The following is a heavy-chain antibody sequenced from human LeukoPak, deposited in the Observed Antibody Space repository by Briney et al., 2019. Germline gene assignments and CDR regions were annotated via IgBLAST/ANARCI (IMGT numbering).Heavy chain of an antibody. CDR2: IYSSGTT. CDR3: ARDANARAWDY. Sequence: PSETLSLTCTVSGDSINNYFWTWIRQPAGKGLEWIGRIYSSGTTNYNPSLKSRLIMSVDTSKNQFSLNLSSVTATDTAVYYCARDANARAWDYWGQGILVTVSS. J-gene: IGHJ4*02. D-gene: IGHD1-1*01. V-gene: IGHV4-4*07. CDR1: GDSINNYF.